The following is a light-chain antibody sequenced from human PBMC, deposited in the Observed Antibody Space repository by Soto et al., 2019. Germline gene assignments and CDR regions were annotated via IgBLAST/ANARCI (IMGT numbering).Light chain of an antibody. CDR1: QSVRSSQ. CDR2: SAS. CDR3: QQYGSSPRT. J-gene: IGKJ2*01. V-gene: IGKV3-20*01. Sequence: EIVLTQSPGTLSLSPGERATLSCRASQSVRSSQLAWYQHNPGQAPRLLIYSASRRATGIPDRFSGSGSGADFTLTISRLEPEDFAVYYCQQYGSSPRTFGQGTKLEIK.